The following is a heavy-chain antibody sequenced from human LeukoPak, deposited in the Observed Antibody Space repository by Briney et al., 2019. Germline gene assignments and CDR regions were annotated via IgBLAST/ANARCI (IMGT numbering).Heavy chain of an antibody. D-gene: IGHD2-15*01. Sequence: GGSLRLSCAASGFTFSSYAMHWVRQAPGKGLEWVAVISYDGSNKYHADSVKGRFTISRDNSKNTLYLQMNSLRAEDTAVYYCARGGSTVVVVAATDLHDAFDIWGQGTMVTVSS. CDR1: GFTFSSYA. CDR3: ARGGSTVVVVAATDLHDAFDI. CDR2: ISYDGSNK. J-gene: IGHJ3*02. V-gene: IGHV3-30*04.